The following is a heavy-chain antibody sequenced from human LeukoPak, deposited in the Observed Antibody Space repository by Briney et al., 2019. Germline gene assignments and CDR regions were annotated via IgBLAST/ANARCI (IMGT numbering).Heavy chain of an antibody. D-gene: IGHD3-16*01. CDR2: IFYSGST. Sequence: PSETLSLTCTVSGGSIITYSWSWIRQPPGKRLEWIGYIFYSGSTNYNPSLKSRVSMSVDTSKNQFSLKLSSVTAADTAVYYCARARGSGNYLDYWGQGTLVTVSS. CDR3: ARARGSGNYLDY. V-gene: IGHV4-59*12. CDR1: GGSIITYS. J-gene: IGHJ4*02.